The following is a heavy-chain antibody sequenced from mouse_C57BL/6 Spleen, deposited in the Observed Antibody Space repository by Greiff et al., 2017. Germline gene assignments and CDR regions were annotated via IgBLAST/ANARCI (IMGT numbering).Heavy chain of an antibody. D-gene: IGHD1-1*01. V-gene: IGHV2-2*01. J-gene: IGHJ3*01. Sequence: VQLQESGPGLVQPSQSLSITCTVSGFSLTSYGVHWVRQSPGKGLEWLGVIWSGGSTDYNAAFISRLSISKDNSKSQVFFKMNSLQADDTAIYYCARNPPTSAWFAYWGQGTLVTVSA. CDR3: ARNPPTSAWFAY. CDR1: GFSLTSYG. CDR2: IWSGGST.